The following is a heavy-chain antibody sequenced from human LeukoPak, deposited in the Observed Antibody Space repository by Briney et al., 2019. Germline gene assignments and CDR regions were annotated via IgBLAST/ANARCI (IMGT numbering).Heavy chain of an antibody. CDR3: ARRGYYYDSSGSPRDDAFDI. J-gene: IGHJ3*02. Sequence: GASVTVSCKASGYTFTGYYMHWVRQAPGQGLEWMGWINPNSGGTNYAQKFQGRVTMTRDTSISTAYMELSRLRSDDTAVYYCARRGYYYDSSGSPRDDAFDIWGQGTMVTVSS. V-gene: IGHV1-2*02. CDR1: GYTFTGYY. D-gene: IGHD3-22*01. CDR2: INPNSGGT.